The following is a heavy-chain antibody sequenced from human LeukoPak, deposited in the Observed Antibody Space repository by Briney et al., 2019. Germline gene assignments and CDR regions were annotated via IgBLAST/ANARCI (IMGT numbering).Heavy chain of an antibody. V-gene: IGHV4-31*03. J-gene: IGHJ4*02. CDR3: ARFSSTSSFDY. CDR2: IYYSGST. D-gene: IGHD2-2*01. CDR1: GGSISSGGYY. Sequence: PSETLSLTCTVSGGSISSGGYYWSWIRQHPGKGLEWIGYIYYSGSTYYNPSLKSRVTMSVDTSKNQFSLKLSSVTAADTAVYYCARFSSTSSFDYWGQGTLVTVSS.